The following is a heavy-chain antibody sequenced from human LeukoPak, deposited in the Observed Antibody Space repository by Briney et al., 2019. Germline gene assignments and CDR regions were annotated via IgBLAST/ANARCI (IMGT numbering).Heavy chain of an antibody. J-gene: IGHJ1*01. D-gene: IGHD2-2*01. CDR2: IYDSGST. Sequence: PSETLSLTCAVSGGSISSHYWSWIRQPPGKGLGWIGYIYDSGSTSYNPSLKSRVTISVDTSKNQFSLRLTSVTAADTAVYFCAGQPENTRGFYWGQGTLVTVSS. CDR3: AGQPENTRGFY. V-gene: IGHV4-59*08. CDR1: GGSISSHY.